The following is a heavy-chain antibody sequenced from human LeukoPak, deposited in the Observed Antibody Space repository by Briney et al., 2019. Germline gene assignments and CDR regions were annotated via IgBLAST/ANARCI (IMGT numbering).Heavy chain of an antibody. Sequence: AAVTVSFTASAYTFTIDGISWVRQAPGQGHGWMGWISAYNGNTNYAQKLQGRVTMTTDTSTSTAYMELRSLRSDATAVYYCARVDFGVVIAHDAFDIWGQGTMVTVSS. CDR1: AYTFTIDG. D-gene: IGHD3-3*01. CDR2: ISAYNGNT. V-gene: IGHV1-18*01. J-gene: IGHJ3*02. CDR3: ARVDFGVVIAHDAFDI.